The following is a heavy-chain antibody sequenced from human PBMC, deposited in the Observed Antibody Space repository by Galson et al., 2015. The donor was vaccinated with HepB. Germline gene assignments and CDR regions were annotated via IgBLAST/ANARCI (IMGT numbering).Heavy chain of an antibody. CDR1: GLTFSSYA. J-gene: IGHJ4*02. D-gene: IGHD7-27*01. V-gene: IGHV3-23*01. CDR2: ISGSGGST. Sequence: SLRLSCAASGLTFSSYAMAWVRQAAGKGLELVSAISGSGGSTYYADSVKGRFTIYRDNSKNTLYQKMNSLRVEDTAVYYCAKPRNWGSPLYIDFWGQGTPVTVSS. CDR3: AKPRNWGSPLYIDF.